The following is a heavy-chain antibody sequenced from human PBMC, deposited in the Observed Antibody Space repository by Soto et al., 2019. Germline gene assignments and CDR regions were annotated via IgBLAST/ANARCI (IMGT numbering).Heavy chain of an antibody. CDR1: GDSIRNSGHY. Sequence: QVHLQESGPRLVEPSETLSLTCSVSGDSIRNSGHYWGWVRQPPGKGLEWIGSVYYSGTSYRKPALKSLLTMSIDTSKNQFSRGLTSVTAADTAIYYCARPATVAPPDAFQVWSQWTLVTVSS. J-gene: IGHJ3*01. CDR3: ARPATVAPPDAFQV. V-gene: IGHV4-39*01. D-gene: IGHD6-19*01. CDR2: VYYSGTS.